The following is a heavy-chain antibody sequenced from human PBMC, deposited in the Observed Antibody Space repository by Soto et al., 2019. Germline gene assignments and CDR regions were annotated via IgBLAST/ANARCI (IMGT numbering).Heavy chain of an antibody. V-gene: IGHV5-10-1*01. D-gene: IGHD4-4*01. CDR2: IDPSDSYT. Sequence: GESLKISCKGSGYSFTSYWISWVRQMPGKGLEWMGRIDPSDSYTNYSPSFQGHVTISADKSISTAYLQWSSLKASDTAMYYCARETYSNYDVYWFDPWGQGTLVTVS. CDR3: ARETYSNYDVYWFDP. J-gene: IGHJ5*02. CDR1: GYSFTSYW.